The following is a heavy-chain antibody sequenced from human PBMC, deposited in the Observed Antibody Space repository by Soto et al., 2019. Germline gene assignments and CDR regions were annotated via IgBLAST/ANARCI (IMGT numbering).Heavy chain of an antibody. CDR3: ARHPWACSSTSCPPDYYYGMDV. CDR2: IYPGDSDT. Sequence: PGESLKISCKGSGYSFTSYWIGWVRQMPGKGLEWMGIIYPGDSDTRYSPSFQGQVTISADKSISTAYLQWSSLKASDTAMYYCARHPWACSSTSCPPDYYYGMDVWGQGATVTVSS. CDR1: GYSFTSYW. J-gene: IGHJ6*02. V-gene: IGHV5-51*01. D-gene: IGHD2-2*01.